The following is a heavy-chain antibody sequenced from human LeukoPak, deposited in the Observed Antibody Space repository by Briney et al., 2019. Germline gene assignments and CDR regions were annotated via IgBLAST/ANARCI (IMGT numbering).Heavy chain of an antibody. Sequence: GGSLRLSCAASGFTFVSYSMSWVRQAPGKGLEWVSYITSGSNTIYYPDSVKGRFTISRDNAKNSLYLQMNSLRAEDTAIYYCARPLRESGYFYFDYWGQGTLVTVSS. J-gene: IGHJ4*02. CDR3: ARPLRESGYFYFDY. CDR2: ITSGSNTI. CDR1: GFTFVSYS. D-gene: IGHD3-3*01. V-gene: IGHV3-48*04.